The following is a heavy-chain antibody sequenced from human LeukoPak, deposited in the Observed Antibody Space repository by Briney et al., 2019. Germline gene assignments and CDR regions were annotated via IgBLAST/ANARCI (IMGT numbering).Heavy chain of an antibody. V-gene: IGHV3-33*01. CDR1: GSTFSSFA. CDR2: IWYDGTNE. J-gene: IGHJ4*02. Sequence: GTSLRLSCVVSGSTFSSFAMHWVRQAPGKGLEWVATIWYDGTNEAYADSVKGRFTISRDDSKNTLYLQMNSLKTEDTAVYYCSTELSSISSKFQWGQGTLVTVSS. CDR3: STELSSISSKFQ. D-gene: IGHD6-6*01.